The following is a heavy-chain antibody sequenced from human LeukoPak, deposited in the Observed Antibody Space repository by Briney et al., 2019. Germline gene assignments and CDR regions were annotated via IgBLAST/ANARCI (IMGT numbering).Heavy chain of an antibody. V-gene: IGHV3-74*01. CDR3: VRSAFLTTEFYFDY. Sequence: GGSLRLSCAASGFTFSRYWMHWVRHAPGKGMVWVSRINTDGRTITYADSVKGRFTISRDNAKNTLYLQMNSLRAEDTAVYYCVRSAFLTTEFYFDYWGHGTLVTVSS. CDR2: INTDGRTI. CDR1: GFTFSRYW. J-gene: IGHJ4*01. D-gene: IGHD4-11*01.